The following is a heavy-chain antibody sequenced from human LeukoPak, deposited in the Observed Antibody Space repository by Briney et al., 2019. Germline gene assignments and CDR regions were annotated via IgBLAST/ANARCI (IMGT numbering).Heavy chain of an antibody. Sequence: PGGSLRLSCAASGFTFSSYAMSWVRQAPGKGLEWVSAISGSGGSTYYADSVKGRFTISRDNSKNTLYLQMNSLRAEDTAVYYCAKEAGIVVVPAATEFDYWGQGTLVTVSS. CDR3: AKEAGIVVVPAATEFDY. CDR2: ISGSGGST. V-gene: IGHV3-23*01. J-gene: IGHJ4*02. D-gene: IGHD2-2*01. CDR1: GFTFSSYA.